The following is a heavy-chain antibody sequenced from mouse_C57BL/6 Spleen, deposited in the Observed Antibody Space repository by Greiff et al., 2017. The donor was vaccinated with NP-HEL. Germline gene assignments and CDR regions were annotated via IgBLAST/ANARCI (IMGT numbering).Heavy chain of an antibody. D-gene: IGHD2-4*01. V-gene: IGHV7-3*01. Sequence: EVMLVESGGGLVQPGGSLSLSCAASGFTFTDYYMSWVRQPPGKALEWLGFIRNKANGYTTEYSASVKGRFTISRDTSQSILYLQMNALRAEDSATYYCASLYDYLWFAYWGQGTLVTVSA. CDR2: IRNKANGYTT. J-gene: IGHJ3*01. CDR3: ASLYDYLWFAY. CDR1: GFTFTDYY.